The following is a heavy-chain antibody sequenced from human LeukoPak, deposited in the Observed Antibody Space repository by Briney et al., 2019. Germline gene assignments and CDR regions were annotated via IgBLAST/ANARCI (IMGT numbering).Heavy chain of an antibody. J-gene: IGHJ6*02. CDR2: ISAYNGNT. Sequence: ASVKVSCKTSGYTFSSYDISWVRQAPGQGLEWMEWISAYNGNTNYAQNFQGRVTMTTETSTSTAYMELRSLRSDDTAVYYCARGKRGMDVWGQGTTVTVSS. CDR1: GYTFSSYD. CDR3: ARGKRGMDV. V-gene: IGHV1-18*01.